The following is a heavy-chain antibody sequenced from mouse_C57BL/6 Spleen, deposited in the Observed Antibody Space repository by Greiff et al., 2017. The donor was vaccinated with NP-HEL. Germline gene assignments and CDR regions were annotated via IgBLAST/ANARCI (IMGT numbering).Heavy chain of an antibody. CDR1: GYTFTSYW. V-gene: IGHV1-52*01. CDR2: IDPSDSET. CDR3: ARRDYYGNYGYFDY. J-gene: IGHJ2*01. Sequence: VKLQQPGAELVRPGSSVKLSCKASGYTFTSYWMHWVKQRPIQGLEWIGNIDPSDSETHYNQKFKDKATLTVDKSSSTAYMQLSSLTSEDSAVYYCARRDYYGNYGYFDYWGQGTTLTVSS. D-gene: IGHD2-1*01.